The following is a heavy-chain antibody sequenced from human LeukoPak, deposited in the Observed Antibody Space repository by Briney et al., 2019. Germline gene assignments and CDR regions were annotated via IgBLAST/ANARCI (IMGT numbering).Heavy chain of an antibody. CDR2: IYYSGST. V-gene: IGHV4-39*01. CDR3: ARLQYYYDSNGYYSLYYFDY. Sequence: SETLSLTCTVSGDSISSRSYYWGWIRQPPGKGLEWIGNIYYSGSTYYNPSLRSRLTISLDTSKNQFSLTLSSVTAADTAVYYCARLQYYYDSNGYYSLYYFDYWGQGTVVTVSS. CDR1: GDSISSRSYY. J-gene: IGHJ4*02. D-gene: IGHD3-22*01.